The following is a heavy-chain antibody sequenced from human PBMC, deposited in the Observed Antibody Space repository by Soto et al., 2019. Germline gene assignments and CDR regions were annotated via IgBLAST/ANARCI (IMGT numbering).Heavy chain of an antibody. J-gene: IGHJ5*02. CDR2: IYWDGDK. CDR3: AHRATMTIFGLIIDNGIWFDP. Sequence: QINLIESGPTLVKPTQTLTLTCTFSGFSLSTSGAAVGWVRQPPGRALEWLALIYWDGDKRYNASLGNRLTITKDTSMNQVVLTFTNVDPAETATYYCAHRATMTIFGLIIDNGIWFDPWGQGTRVIVSS. CDR1: GFSLSTSGAA. V-gene: IGHV2-5*02. D-gene: IGHD3-3*01.